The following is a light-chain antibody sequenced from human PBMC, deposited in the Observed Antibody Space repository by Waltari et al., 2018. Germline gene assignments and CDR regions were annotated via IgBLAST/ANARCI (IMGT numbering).Light chain of an antibody. Sequence: QSVLTQPPSASGTPGQRVTISCSGSSPNIASNGVNWYQQLPGTAPKLLIHADNQRPSGVPDRFSGSKSVTSASLAISGLQSEDEADYYCAAWDDSLNGVVFGGGTKLTVL. V-gene: IGLV1-44*01. CDR2: ADN. CDR1: SPNIASNG. CDR3: AAWDDSLNGVV. J-gene: IGLJ2*01.